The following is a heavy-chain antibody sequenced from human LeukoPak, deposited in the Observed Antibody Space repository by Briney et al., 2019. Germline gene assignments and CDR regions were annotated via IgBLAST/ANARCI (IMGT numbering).Heavy chain of an antibody. CDR3: ARPLTVTGPTFYWYFDV. D-gene: IGHD6-19*01. Sequence: SETLSLTCSVSGGSIDRSDSYWAWVRQPPGRGLEWIGSVFFTGSAHYNPSLRDRVTLSADTSKNQFSLKLHSLTVNDTAVYYCARPLTVTGPTFYWYFDVWGRGTLVTVSS. V-gene: IGHV4-39*01. CDR1: GGSIDRSDSY. CDR2: VFFTGSA. J-gene: IGHJ2*01.